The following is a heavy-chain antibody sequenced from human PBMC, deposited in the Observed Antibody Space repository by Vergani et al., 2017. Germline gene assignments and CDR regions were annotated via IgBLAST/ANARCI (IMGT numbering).Heavy chain of an antibody. CDR1: GDSISSNNC. D-gene: IGHD6-13*01. CDR3: ARGSRAAGYSGPDS. J-gene: IGHJ4*02. V-gene: IGHV4-4*03. Sequence: QVQLQESGPGLVKPPGTLSLTCAVSGDSISSNNCWTWVRQPPGKGLEWIGEICHTEDTKYSPSLKSRVTVSVDESRNLFSLRLNSVTAADTAVYYCARGSRAAGYSGPDSWVQGTRVTVSS. CDR2: ICHTEDT.